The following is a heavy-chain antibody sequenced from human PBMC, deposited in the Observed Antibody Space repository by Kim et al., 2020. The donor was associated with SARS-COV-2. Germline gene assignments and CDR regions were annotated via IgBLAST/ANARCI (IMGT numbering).Heavy chain of an antibody. CDR1: GFTFSSYG. J-gene: IGHJ6*02. Sequence: GGSLRLSCAASGFTFSSYGMHWVRQAPGKGLEWVAVISYDGSNKYYADSVKGRFTISRDNSKNTLYLQMNSLRAEDTAVYYCAKERGSSWRYYYGMDVWGQGTTVTVSS. V-gene: IGHV3-30*18. D-gene: IGHD6-13*01. CDR2: ISYDGSNK. CDR3: AKERGSSWRYYYGMDV.